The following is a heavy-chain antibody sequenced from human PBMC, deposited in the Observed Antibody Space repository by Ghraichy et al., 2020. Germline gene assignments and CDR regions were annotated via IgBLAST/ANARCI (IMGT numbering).Heavy chain of an antibody. J-gene: IGHJ4*02. CDR1: GFPFNTYG. CDR3: AKKPSGSYYEGVEY. V-gene: IGHV3-30*18. D-gene: IGHD1-26*01. Sequence: GGYLRLSCGASGFPFNTYGMHWVRQAPGKGLEWVATISYDGRNQHYADSVKGRFSISRDNSKNTLYLQMNSLTIEDTAMYYCAKKPSGSYYEGVEYWGQETLVTVSS. CDR2: ISYDGRNQ.